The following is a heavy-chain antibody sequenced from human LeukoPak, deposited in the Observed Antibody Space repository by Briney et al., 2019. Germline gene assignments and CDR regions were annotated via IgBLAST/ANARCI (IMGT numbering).Heavy chain of an antibody. CDR2: ISGSGGST. Sequence: GGSLRLSCAASGFTFSGSAIHWVRQAPGKGLEWVSAISGSGGSTYYADSVKGRFTISRDNSKNTLYLQMNSLRVEDTAVYYCVKNRDDFWSGHDYWGQGTLVTVSS. D-gene: IGHD3-3*01. V-gene: IGHV3-23*01. J-gene: IGHJ4*02. CDR3: VKNRDDFWSGHDY. CDR1: GFTFSGSA.